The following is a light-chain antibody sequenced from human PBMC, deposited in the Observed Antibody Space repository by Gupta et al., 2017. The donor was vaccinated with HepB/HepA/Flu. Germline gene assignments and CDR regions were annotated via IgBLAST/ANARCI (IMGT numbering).Light chain of an antibody. Sequence: SYELTQPPSVSVPPGQTARINCSGDALPKQYAYWFQQKPGQAPIMVIYKDTERPSGIPERFSGSSSGTIITLTISGVQAEDEADYYCQSADSTGNYQVFGGVTTLTVL. J-gene: IGLJ3*02. V-gene: IGLV3-25*03. CDR3: QSADSTGNYQV. CDR1: ALPKQY. CDR2: KDT.